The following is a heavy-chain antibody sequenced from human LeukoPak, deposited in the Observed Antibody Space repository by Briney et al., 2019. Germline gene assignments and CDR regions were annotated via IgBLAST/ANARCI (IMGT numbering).Heavy chain of an antibody. Sequence: ASVSVTFNSSASTFTSNSISWMRQGHGQGLGRKGGTSAYNGNTNYAQKLQGRVTMTTDTSTSTAYMELRSLRSDDTAVYYCARSPLAYCGGDCYYGIWGQGTMVTVSS. V-gene: IGHV1-18*04. J-gene: IGHJ3*02. CDR3: ARSPLAYCGGDCYYGI. CDR1: ASTFTSNS. D-gene: IGHD2-21*02. CDR2: TSAYNGNT.